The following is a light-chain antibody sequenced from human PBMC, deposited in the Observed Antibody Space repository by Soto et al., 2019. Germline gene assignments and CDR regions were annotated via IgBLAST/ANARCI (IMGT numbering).Light chain of an antibody. J-gene: IGLJ3*02. V-gene: IGLV2-14*01. CDR3: SSFTGSTTWV. CDR1: SNDVGGYNY. Sequence: QSALTQPASLSGSPGQSFTMFCTGTSNDVGGYNYVSWYQQHPGKAPKLIIYEVSNRPSGISSRFSGSKSANTASLTISGLQAEDEAEYYCSSFTGSTTWVFGGGTQLTVL. CDR2: EVS.